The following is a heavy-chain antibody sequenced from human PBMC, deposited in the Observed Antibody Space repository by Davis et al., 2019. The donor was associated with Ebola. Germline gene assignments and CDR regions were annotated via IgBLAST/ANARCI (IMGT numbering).Heavy chain of an antibody. D-gene: IGHD1-26*01. J-gene: IGHJ4*02. Sequence: PGGSLRLSCAASGFTFSSYSMNWVRQAPGKRLEWVGRIRNKRNGGTTEYAASVRGRFTISRDDSSASVYLQMYALKTEDSAVYYCTRAPSVTYRLDFWGRGTLVTVSS. CDR1: GFTFSSYS. CDR2: IRNKRNGGTT. CDR3: TRAPSVTYRLDF. V-gene: IGHV3-72*01.